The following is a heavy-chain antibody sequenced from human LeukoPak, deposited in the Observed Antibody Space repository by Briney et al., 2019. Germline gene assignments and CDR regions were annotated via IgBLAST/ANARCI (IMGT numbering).Heavy chain of an antibody. Sequence: GESLKISCKGSGYSFTSYWIGWVRQMPGKGLEWMGIIYPGDSDTRYSPSFQGQVTISADKFISTAYLQWSSLKASDTAMYYCARQEYCSGGSCYTWFDPWGQGTLVIVSS. D-gene: IGHD2-15*01. CDR2: IYPGDSDT. J-gene: IGHJ5*02. CDR1: GYSFTSYW. V-gene: IGHV5-51*01. CDR3: ARQEYCSGGSCYTWFDP.